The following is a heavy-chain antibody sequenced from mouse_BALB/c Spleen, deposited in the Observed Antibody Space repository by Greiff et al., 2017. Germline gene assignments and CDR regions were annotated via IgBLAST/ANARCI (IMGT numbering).Heavy chain of an antibody. CDR3: AREDDYDWFAY. V-gene: IGHV2-9*02. CDR2: IWAGGST. J-gene: IGHJ3*01. Sequence: VQLVESGPGLVAPSQSLSITCTVSGFSLTSYGVHWVRQPPGKGLEWLGVIWAGGSTNYNSALMSRLSISKDNSKSQVFLKMNSLQTDDTAMYYCAREDDYDWFAYWGQGTLVTVSA. D-gene: IGHD2-4*01. CDR1: GFSLTSYG.